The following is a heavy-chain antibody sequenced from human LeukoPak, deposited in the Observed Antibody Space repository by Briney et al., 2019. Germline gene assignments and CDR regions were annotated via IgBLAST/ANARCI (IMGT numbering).Heavy chain of an antibody. J-gene: IGHJ4*02. D-gene: IGHD6-13*01. CDR1: GYTLTELS. CDR3: GVWLAAGRYFGY. V-gene: IGHV1-24*01. Sequence: ASVKVSCKVSGYTLTELSMHWVRQAPGKGLEWMGGFDPEDGETIYAQKFRGRVTMTEDTSTDTAYMELSSLRSEDTAVYYCGVWLAAGRYFGYWGQGTLVTVSS. CDR2: FDPEDGET.